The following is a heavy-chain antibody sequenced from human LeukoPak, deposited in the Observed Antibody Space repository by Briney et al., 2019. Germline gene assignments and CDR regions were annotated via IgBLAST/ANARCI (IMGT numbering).Heavy chain of an antibody. V-gene: IGHV4-4*02. CDR2: IYHSGTT. Sequence: SETLSLTCAVSGDSISSSYWWTWVRQPPGKGLEWIGEIYHSGTTNYNPSLKSRVTISVDKSKNQFSLRLSSVTAADTAVYYCARSGYSNFDYWGQGTLVTVSS. J-gene: IGHJ4*02. CDR3: ARSGYSNFDY. CDR1: GDSISSSYW. D-gene: IGHD3-3*01.